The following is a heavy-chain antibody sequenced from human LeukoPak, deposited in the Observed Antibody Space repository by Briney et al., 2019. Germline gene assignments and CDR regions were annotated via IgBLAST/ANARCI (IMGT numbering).Heavy chain of an antibody. CDR2: INPNSGGT. D-gene: IGHD3-22*01. Sequence: ASVKVSCKASGYTFTGYYMHWVRQAPGQGLEWMGRINPNSGGTNYAQKFQGRVTMTRDTSISTAYMELSRLRSDDTAVYYCARRPFYDSSGYYYAELDYWGQGTLVTVSS. V-gene: IGHV1-2*06. J-gene: IGHJ4*02. CDR1: GYTFTGYY. CDR3: ARRPFYDSSGYYYAELDY.